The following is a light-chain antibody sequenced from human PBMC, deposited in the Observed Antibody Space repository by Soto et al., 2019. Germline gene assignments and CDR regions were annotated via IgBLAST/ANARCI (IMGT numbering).Light chain of an antibody. Sequence: DIQMTQSPSSLSASVGDRVTITCQASQDISNYLNWYQQKPGKAPKLLIYDASNLETGVPSRFSRIGSGTDFPFPISSLQPEDIATYYCQQYDNLPLTFGGGTKVEIK. CDR2: DAS. CDR3: QQYDNLPLT. J-gene: IGKJ4*01. CDR1: QDISNY. V-gene: IGKV1-33*01.